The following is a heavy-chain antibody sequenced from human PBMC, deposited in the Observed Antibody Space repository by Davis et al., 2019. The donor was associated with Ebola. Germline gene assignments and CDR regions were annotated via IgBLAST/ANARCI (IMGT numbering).Heavy chain of an antibody. V-gene: IGHV4-59*08. CDR3: ARHLSYGSNPGKYYFDN. J-gene: IGHJ4*02. D-gene: IGHD4-23*01. Sequence: MPSETLSLTCTVSGGSISNYYWSWIRQPPGEGLEWIGYIHYSGSFNYNPSLKSRVTMSAATSKNQFSLKLNSVTAADTAMYYCARHLSYGSNPGKYYFDNWGQGTLVTVSS. CDR2: IHYSGSF. CDR1: GGSISNYY.